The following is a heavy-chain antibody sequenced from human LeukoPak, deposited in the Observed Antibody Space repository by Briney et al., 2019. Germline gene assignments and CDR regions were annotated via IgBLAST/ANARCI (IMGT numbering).Heavy chain of an antibody. Sequence: PGGSLRLSCGGSGFTFSHGWMGWVRQAPGKGLEWVGRIKSRVDGGTTDYAAPVKGRFTISRDDSQNNLFLQMNSLEIGDTAVYYCAVGRGGCSAVTCYAFKHWGQGTLVTVSS. CDR2: IKSRVDGGTT. CDR3: AVGRGGCSAVTCYAFKH. CDR1: GFTFSHGW. J-gene: IGHJ1*01. D-gene: IGHD2-15*01. V-gene: IGHV3-15*01.